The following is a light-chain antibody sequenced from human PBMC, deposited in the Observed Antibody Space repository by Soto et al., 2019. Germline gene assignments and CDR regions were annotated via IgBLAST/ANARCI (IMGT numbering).Light chain of an antibody. CDR1: QSVTSSY. J-gene: IGKJ1*01. Sequence: EIVLTQSPGTLSLSPGERATLSCRASQSVTSSYLAWYQQKPGQAPRLLIYGASSRATGIPDRFSGSGSGTDFTLTIGRLEPEDFAVYYCQHYGSSPTLGQGTKVDIK. CDR3: QHYGSSPT. V-gene: IGKV3-20*01. CDR2: GAS.